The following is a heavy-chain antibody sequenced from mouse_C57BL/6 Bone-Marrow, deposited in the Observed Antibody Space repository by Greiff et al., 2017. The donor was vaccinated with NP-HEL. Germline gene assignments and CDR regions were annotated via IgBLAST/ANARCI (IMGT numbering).Heavy chain of an antibody. D-gene: IGHD2-4*01. CDR2: ISSGSSTI. CDR1: GFTFSDYG. J-gene: IGHJ3*01. Sequence: EVHLVESGGGLVKPGGSLKLSCAASGFTFSDYGMHWVRQAPEKGLEWVAYISSGSSTIYYADTVKGRFTISRDNAKNTLFLQMTSLRSEDTAMYYCARPYDYVPFAYWGQGTLVTVSA. CDR3: ARPYDYVPFAY. V-gene: IGHV5-17*01.